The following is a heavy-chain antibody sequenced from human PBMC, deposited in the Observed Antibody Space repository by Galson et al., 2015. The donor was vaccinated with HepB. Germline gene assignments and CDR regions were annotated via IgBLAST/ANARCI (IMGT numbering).Heavy chain of an antibody. J-gene: IGHJ5*02. D-gene: IGHD3-9*01. V-gene: IGHV1-69*04. Sequence: SVKVSCKASGGTFSSYAISWVRQAPGQGLEWMGRIIPILGIANYAQKFQGRVTITADKSTSTAYMELSSLRSEDTAVYYCARIADHYDILTGYRPHSWFDPWGQRTLVTVSS. CDR2: IIPILGIA. CDR1: GGTFSSYA. CDR3: ARIADHYDILTGYRPHSWFDP.